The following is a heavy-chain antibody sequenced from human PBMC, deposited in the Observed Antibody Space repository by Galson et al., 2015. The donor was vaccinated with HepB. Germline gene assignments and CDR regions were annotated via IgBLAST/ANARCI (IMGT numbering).Heavy chain of an antibody. CDR2: ISPNGDST. J-gene: IGHJ4*02. CDR1: GFTFGNYY. V-gene: IGHV3-64D*06. Sequence: SLRLSCAVSGFTFGNYYMHWVRQAPGKGLEYVSSISPNGDSTYYADAVKGRFTISRDNSKNTFFLQMSSLRPEDTAVYYCVKDQYVDYWGQGALVTVSS. D-gene: IGHD2-8*01. CDR3: VKDQYVDY.